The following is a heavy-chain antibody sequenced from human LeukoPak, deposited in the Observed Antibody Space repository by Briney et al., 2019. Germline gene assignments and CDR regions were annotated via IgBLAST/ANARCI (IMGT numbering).Heavy chain of an antibody. Sequence: PGGSLRLSCVASGFTFSSYAMSWVRQAPGKGLEWVSAISGSGGSTYYADSVKGRFTISRDNSKNTLYLQMNSLRAEDTAVYYCARGRAYYDFWSGYYDYFDYXXXXTXXXVSX. CDR2: ISGSGGST. CDR1: GFTFSSYA. V-gene: IGHV3-23*01. CDR3: ARGRAYYDFWSGYYDYFDY. D-gene: IGHD3-3*01. J-gene: IGHJ4*01.